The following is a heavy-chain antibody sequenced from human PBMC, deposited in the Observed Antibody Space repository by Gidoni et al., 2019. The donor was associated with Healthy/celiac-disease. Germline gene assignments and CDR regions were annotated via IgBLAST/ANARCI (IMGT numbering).Heavy chain of an antibody. CDR3: AKVDSTYYDFWSGYDY. Sequence: EVQLLESGGGLVQPGGSLRLSCSASGFTFRRYAMSWVRQAPGKGLEWVSAISGSGGSTYYADSVKGRFTISRDNSKNTLYLQMNSLRAEDTAVYYCAKVDSTYYDFWSGYDYWGQGTLVTVSS. D-gene: IGHD3-3*01. CDR2: ISGSGGST. CDR1: GFTFRRYA. V-gene: IGHV3-23*01. J-gene: IGHJ4*02.